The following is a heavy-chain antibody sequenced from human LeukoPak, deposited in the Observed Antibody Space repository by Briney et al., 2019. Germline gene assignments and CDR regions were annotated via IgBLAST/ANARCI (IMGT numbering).Heavy chain of an antibody. V-gene: IGHV4-34*01. CDR3: ARAGSSAFFDY. J-gene: IGHJ4*02. CDR2: INHSGST. CDR1: GGYFSGYY. D-gene: IGHD6-13*01. Sequence: PSETLSLTCAVYGGYFSGYYWSWIRQPPGKGLEWIGEINHSGSTNYNPSLKSRVTISVDTSKNQFSLKLSSVTAADTAVYYCARAGSSAFFDYWGQGTLVTVSS.